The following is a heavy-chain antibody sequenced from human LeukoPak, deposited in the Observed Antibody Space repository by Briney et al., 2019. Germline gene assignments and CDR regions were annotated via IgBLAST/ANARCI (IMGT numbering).Heavy chain of an antibody. CDR2: IKQDGSEK. CDR3: ARVGMGAYFDY. Sequence: GGSLRLSCAASGFTFSSYSMNWVRQAPGKGLEWVANIKQDGSEKYYVDSVKGRFTISRDNAKNSLYLQMNSLRAEDTAVYYCARVGMGAYFDYWGQGTLVTVSS. J-gene: IGHJ4*02. CDR1: GFTFSSYS. D-gene: IGHD1-26*01. V-gene: IGHV3-7*01.